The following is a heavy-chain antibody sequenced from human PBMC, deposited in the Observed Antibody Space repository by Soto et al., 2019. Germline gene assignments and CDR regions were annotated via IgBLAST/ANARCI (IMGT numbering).Heavy chain of an antibody. CDR3: ARAVNSGYPDTFDI. J-gene: IGHJ3*02. CDR1: GGSISTYY. Sequence: QVQLQESGPGLVRPSETLSLTCSVSGGSISTYYWNWIRQPPGKGLEWIGYVYYSGSTHFHPSLKSRVTMSVDTSKNHFSLNLSSVTAADAAIYYCARAVNSGYPDTFDIWGQGTRVTVAS. D-gene: IGHD5-12*01. V-gene: IGHV4-59*01. CDR2: VYYSGST.